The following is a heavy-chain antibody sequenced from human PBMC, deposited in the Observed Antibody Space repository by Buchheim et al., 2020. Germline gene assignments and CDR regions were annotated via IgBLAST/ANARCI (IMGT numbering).Heavy chain of an antibody. CDR2: INWNGGRT. D-gene: IGHD3-3*01. CDR3: ARDLSGDDFWSGYYTYYYYGMDV. Sequence: EVQLVESGGGVVRPGGSLRLSCAASGFTFDDYGMSWVRQAPGKGLEWVSGINWNGGRTGYADSVKGRFTISRDNAKNSLYLQMNSRRAEDTALYYCARDLSGDDFWSGYYTYYYYGMDVWGQGTT. V-gene: IGHV3-20*04. CDR1: GFTFDDYG. J-gene: IGHJ6*02.